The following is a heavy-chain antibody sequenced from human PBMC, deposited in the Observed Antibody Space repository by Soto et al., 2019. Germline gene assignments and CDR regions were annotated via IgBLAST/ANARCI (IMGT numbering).Heavy chain of an antibody. CDR2: IVVGSGST. J-gene: IGHJ4*02. Sequence: QMQLVQSGPEVKRPGTSVKVSCKASGFTFSISAVPWARQARGQRLEWMGWIVVGSGSTNYAQKFQERVTFTRDMSTSTAYLELSSLRSEDTAVYYCAIYDSSTSSSDYWGQGTLVTVSS. V-gene: IGHV1-58*01. CDR3: AIYDSSTSSSDY. D-gene: IGHD3-22*01. CDR1: GFTFSISA.